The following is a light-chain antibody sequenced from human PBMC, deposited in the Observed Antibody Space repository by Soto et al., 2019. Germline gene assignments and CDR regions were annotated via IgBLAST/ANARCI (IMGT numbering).Light chain of an antibody. J-gene: IGKJ5*01. Sequence: EIVMTQSPATRSVSPVEIGTVCFMASQSVSVYLDWYQQKPGQAPRLLISDASNRATGIPARFSGSGSGTDFTLTISSLEPEDFAVYYCHQRQYWPPITFGQGTRLEIK. CDR3: HQRQYWPPIT. CDR1: QSVSVY. CDR2: DAS. V-gene: IGKV3-11*01.